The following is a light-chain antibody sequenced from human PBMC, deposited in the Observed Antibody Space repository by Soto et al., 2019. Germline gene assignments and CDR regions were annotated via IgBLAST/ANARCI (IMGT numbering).Light chain of an antibody. Sequence: QSALTQPASVSGSPGQSITISCTGTSSDVGSYNLVSWYQQHPGKAPKLMIYEGSKRPSGVSNRFSGSKSGNTASLTISGLQAEDEADYHCCSYAGSSTNYVFGTGTKVTVL. CDR1: SSDVGSYNL. CDR3: CSYAGSSTNYV. V-gene: IGLV2-23*01. CDR2: EGS. J-gene: IGLJ1*01.